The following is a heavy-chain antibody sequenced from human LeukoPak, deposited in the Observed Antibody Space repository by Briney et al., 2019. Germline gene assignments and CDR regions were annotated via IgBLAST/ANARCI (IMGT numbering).Heavy chain of an antibody. J-gene: IGHJ5*02. CDR3: ATIQWLGGVDWFDP. V-gene: IGHV3-30*02. CDR2: IRYDESNK. CDR1: GFIFSNYG. D-gene: IGHD6-19*01. Sequence: SGGSLRLSCAASGFIFSNYGMHWVRQAPGKGLEWVAFIRYDESNKFYADSVKGRFTISRDNSKNILFLQMNSLRAEDTALYYLATIQWLGGVDWFDPWGQGTLVSVSS.